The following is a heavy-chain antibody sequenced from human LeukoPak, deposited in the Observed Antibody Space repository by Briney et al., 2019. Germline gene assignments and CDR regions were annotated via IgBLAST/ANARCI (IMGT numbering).Heavy chain of an antibody. Sequence: SETLSLTCAVHGGSFSGYYWCWICQPPGKGLEWSGEINHSGSTNYSPSLKSHVTISVDSSKIQFSLKLSSVTAADTAVYYCARVAWWQHIDYWGQGTMVTVSS. D-gene: IGHD2-15*01. CDR1: GGSFSGYY. CDR2: INHSGST. V-gene: IGHV4-34*01. J-gene: IGHJ4*02. CDR3: ARVAWWQHIDY.